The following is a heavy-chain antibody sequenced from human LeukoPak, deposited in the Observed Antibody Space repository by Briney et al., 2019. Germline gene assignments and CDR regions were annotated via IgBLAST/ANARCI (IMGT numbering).Heavy chain of an antibody. D-gene: IGHD6-19*01. V-gene: IGHV3-21*01. CDR3: ARDSLGGWYKRMDV. CDR1: GFTFSSYS. J-gene: IGHJ6*02. CDR2: ISSSSSYI. Sequence: GGSLRLSCAASGFTFSSYSMNWVRQAPGKGLEWVSSISSSSSYIYYADSVKGRFTISRDNAKNSLYLQMNSLRAEDTAVYYCARDSLGGWYKRMDVWGQGTTVTVS.